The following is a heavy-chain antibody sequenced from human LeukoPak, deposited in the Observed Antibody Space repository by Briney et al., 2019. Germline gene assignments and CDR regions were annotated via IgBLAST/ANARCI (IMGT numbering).Heavy chain of an antibody. CDR1: GYSLGKNYY. Sequence: PSETLSLTCAVSGYSLGKNYYRGWIRQPPGKGLEWIGMIYGTGSTSYNPSLMNRVTMSVDTSKNHFSLKLTSVTAADTAVYYCARYDSRGSASTRFHYWGQGILVTISS. V-gene: IGHV4-38-2*01. D-gene: IGHD3-16*01. J-gene: IGHJ4*02. CDR3: ARYDSRGSASTRFHY. CDR2: IYGTGST.